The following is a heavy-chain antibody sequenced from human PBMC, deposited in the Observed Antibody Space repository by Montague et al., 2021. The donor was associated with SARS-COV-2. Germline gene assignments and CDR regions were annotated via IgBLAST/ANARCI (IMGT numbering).Heavy chain of an antibody. CDR2: ISTSAYTT. V-gene: IGHV3-48*03. Sequence: SLRLSCAASGFTFSNYDMNWVRQAPGKGPEWISYISTSAYTTSYAGSVKGRFTISRDNGKNSLYLQMNSLRVEDTAVYYCTRDYRSIAGDGLDIWGQGTMVTVSS. D-gene: IGHD3-16*02. CDR3: TRDYRSIAGDGLDI. CDR1: GFTFSNYD. J-gene: IGHJ3*02.